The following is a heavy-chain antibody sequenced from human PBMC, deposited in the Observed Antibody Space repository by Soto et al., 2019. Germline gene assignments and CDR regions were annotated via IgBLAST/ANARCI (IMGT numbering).Heavy chain of an antibody. CDR1: AYSFTSYW. V-gene: IGHV5-51*01. CDR2: IYPGASDT. Sequence: WESLKISCKGSAYSFTSYWIGWVRQMPGKGLEWMGIIYPGASDTRYSPSFQGQVTISADKSISTAYLQWSSLKASDTARYYWARLLRLQNSRFEPWGQGTLVAVSS. CDR3: ARLLRLQNSRFEP. J-gene: IGHJ5*02. D-gene: IGHD2-21*02.